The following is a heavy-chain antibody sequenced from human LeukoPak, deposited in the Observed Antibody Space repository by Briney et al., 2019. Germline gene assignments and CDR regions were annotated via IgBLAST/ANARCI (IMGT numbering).Heavy chain of an antibody. J-gene: IGHJ4*02. V-gene: IGHV4-34*01. CDR2: INHSGST. CDR3: AREVAASSWSY. CDR1: GGSFSGYY. Sequence: PSETLSLTCAVYGGSFSGYYWSWIRQPPGKGLEWIGEINHSGSTNYNPPLKSRVTISVDTSKKQFSLKLNSVTAADTAVYYCAREVAASSWSYWGQGTLVTVSS. D-gene: IGHD6-13*01.